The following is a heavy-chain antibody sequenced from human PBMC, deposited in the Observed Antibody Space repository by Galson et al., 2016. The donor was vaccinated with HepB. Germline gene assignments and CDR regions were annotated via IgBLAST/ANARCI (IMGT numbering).Heavy chain of an antibody. V-gene: IGHV1-18*04. Sequence: SCKASGYRFPTYGISWVRQAPGQGLEWLGWISANSGNTIYAQKFQDRVTMTRDTSASTVYMDLRSLRSDDTAVYYCARVEGLGSNWYRAPHFDSWGQGTLVTVSS. CDR2: ISANSGNT. J-gene: IGHJ4*02. D-gene: IGHD6-13*01. CDR1: GYRFPTYG. CDR3: ARVEGLGSNWYRAPHFDS.